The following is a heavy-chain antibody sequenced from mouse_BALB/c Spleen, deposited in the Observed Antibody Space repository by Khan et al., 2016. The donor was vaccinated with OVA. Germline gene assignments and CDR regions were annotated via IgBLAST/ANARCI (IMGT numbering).Heavy chain of an antibody. CDR2: IAPANGNT. D-gene: IGHD2-3*01. CDR1: GFNIKDTY. Sequence: VQLQQPGAELVKPGASVKLSCTASGFNIKDTYVHWVKERPEQGLEWIGRIAPANGNTEYDPKFQGKATITADTSSNTSYLQLSSLTSEDSAVYYCVHPSYDPRIFDVWGAGTTVTVSS. V-gene: IGHV14-3*02. CDR3: VHPSYDPRIFDV. J-gene: IGHJ1*01.